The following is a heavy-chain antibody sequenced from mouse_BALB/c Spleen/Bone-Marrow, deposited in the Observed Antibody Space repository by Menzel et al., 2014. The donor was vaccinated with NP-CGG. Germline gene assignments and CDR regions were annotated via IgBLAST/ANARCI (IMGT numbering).Heavy chain of an antibody. Sequence: EVQVVESGGGLVQPGGSMKLSCVASGFTFSNFWMSWVRQSPERGLEWVAEIRLKSDNYATHYAESVKGKFTISRDDSKSRLYLQMSSLRTEDTGIYYCTLYYGSNYWFAYWGQGTLVTVSA. CDR2: IRLKSDNYAT. CDR3: TLYYGSNYWFAY. J-gene: IGHJ3*01. CDR1: GFTFSNFW. V-gene: IGHV6-6*02. D-gene: IGHD1-1*01.